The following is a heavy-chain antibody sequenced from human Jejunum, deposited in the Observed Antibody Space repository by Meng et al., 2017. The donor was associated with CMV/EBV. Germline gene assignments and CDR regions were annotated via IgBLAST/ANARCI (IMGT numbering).Heavy chain of an antibody. D-gene: IGHD3-3*01. CDR2: INQDESDK. CDR1: GFTFSNYW. V-gene: IGHV3-7*01. CDR3: ARDSEFWSGFDF. J-gene: IGHJ4*02. Sequence: SGFTFSNYWISWVRQTPGKGPEWVANINQDESDKYFADSVKGRFTISRDNTKNSIYLQMNTLRAEDSAIYYCARDSEFWSGFDFWGQGTLVTVSS.